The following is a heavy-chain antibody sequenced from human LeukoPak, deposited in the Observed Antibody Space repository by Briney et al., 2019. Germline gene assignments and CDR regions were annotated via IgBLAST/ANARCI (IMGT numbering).Heavy chain of an antibody. D-gene: IGHD1-26*01. J-gene: IGHJ4*02. Sequence: GGSLRLSCAASGFTFSSYSMNWVRQAPGKGLEWVSYISSSSSTIYYADSVKGRFTISRDNAKNSLYLQMNSLRDEDTAVYYCARDQLRDSGSYCGLAWGQGTLVTVSS. V-gene: IGHV3-48*02. CDR3: ARDQLRDSGSYCGLA. CDR2: ISSSSSTI. CDR1: GFTFSSYS.